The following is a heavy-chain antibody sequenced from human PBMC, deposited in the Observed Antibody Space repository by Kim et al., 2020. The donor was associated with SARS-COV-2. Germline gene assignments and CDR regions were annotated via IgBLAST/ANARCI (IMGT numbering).Heavy chain of an antibody. CDR3: ARLPKGYSSSGYYMDV. Sequence: SETLSLTCTVSGGSISSNSYYWGWIRQPPGKGLEWIGSIYYSGSTYYNPSLKSRVTISINTSKNQFSLNLSSVTAADTAVYYCARLPKGYSSSGYYMDVWGKGTTVTVSS. CDR2: IYYSGST. V-gene: IGHV4-39*01. D-gene: IGHD6-6*01. CDR1: GGSISSNSYY. J-gene: IGHJ6*03.